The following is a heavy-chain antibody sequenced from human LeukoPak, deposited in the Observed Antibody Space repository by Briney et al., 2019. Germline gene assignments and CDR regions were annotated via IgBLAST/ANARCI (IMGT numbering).Heavy chain of an antibody. CDR1: GGTFSSYA. Sequence: GASVRVSCKASGGTFSSYAISWVRQAPGQGLEWMGGIIPIFGTANYAQKFQGRVTITADESTSTAYMELSSLRSEDTAVYYCARSGYSYGYLYYGMDVWGQGTTVTVSS. CDR2: IIPIFGTA. CDR3: ARSGYSYGYLYYGMDV. D-gene: IGHD5-18*01. V-gene: IGHV1-69*13. J-gene: IGHJ6*02.